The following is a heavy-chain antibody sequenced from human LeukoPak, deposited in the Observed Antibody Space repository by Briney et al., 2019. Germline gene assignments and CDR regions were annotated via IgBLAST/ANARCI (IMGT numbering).Heavy chain of an antibody. CDR1: GFTFGSYW. CDR3: ARDMAEDYYDSSGYPLAFDI. D-gene: IGHD3-22*01. V-gene: IGHV3-7*03. Sequence: GGSLRLSCAASGFTFGSYWMSWVRQAPGKGLEWVANIKQDGSEKYYVDSVKGRFTISRDNAKNSLYLQMNSLRAEDTAVYYCARDMAEDYYDSSGYPLAFDIWGQGTMVTVSS. CDR2: IKQDGSEK. J-gene: IGHJ3*02.